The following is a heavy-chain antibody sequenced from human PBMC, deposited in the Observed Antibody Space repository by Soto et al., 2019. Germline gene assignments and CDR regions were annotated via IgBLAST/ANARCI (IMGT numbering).Heavy chain of an antibody. D-gene: IGHD3-22*01. J-gene: IGHJ4*02. CDR2: VLYTGST. Sequence: SENPSLTCTVSGGSISTYYWSWIRQSPGKGLEWIGFVLYTGSTNYNPSLKSRVTISLDTSKNQFSLQLISVTAADTAVYYCARERPYYGFDYWGQGTPVTVSS. V-gene: IGHV4-59*01. CDR3: ARERPYYGFDY. CDR1: GGSISTYY.